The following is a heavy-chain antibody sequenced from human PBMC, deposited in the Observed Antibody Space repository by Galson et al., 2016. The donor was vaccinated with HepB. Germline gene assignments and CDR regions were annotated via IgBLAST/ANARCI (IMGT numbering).Heavy chain of an antibody. CDR3: AREARRNGYNLDY. D-gene: IGHD5-24*01. CDR2: NNPNSGGT. J-gene: IGHJ4*02. Sequence: SVKVSCKASGYTFTVYYIQWVRQAPGQGLGWMGRNNPNSGGTNYPQRFQGRVNMTRDTSINTVYMELTSMRSDDTAVYYCAREARRNGYNLDYWGQGTLVTVSS. CDR1: GYTFTVYY. V-gene: IGHV1-2*06.